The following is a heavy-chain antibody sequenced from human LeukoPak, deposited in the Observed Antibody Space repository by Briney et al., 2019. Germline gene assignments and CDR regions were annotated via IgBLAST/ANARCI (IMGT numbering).Heavy chain of an antibody. V-gene: IGHV4-34*01. Sequence: SETLSLTCAVYGGPFSGYYWSWIRQPPGKGLEWIGEINHSGSTIYNPSLKSRVTISVDTSKNQFSLKLSSVTAADTAVYYCARVWLLWFGEFSGYFDYWGQGTLVTVSS. J-gene: IGHJ4*02. D-gene: IGHD3-10*01. CDR2: INHSGST. CDR1: GGPFSGYY. CDR3: ARVWLLWFGEFSGYFDY.